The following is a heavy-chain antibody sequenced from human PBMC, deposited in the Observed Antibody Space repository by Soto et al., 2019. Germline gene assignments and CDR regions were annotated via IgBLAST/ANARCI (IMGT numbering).Heavy chain of an antibody. D-gene: IGHD2-15*01. J-gene: IGHJ5*02. CDR2: IKQDGSEK. CDR3: ARHYCSGGTCLFGP. Sequence: GGSLRLSCAASGFSFSSYWMSWVRQAPRKGLEWVANIKQDGSEKYYVDSVKGRFTISRDNAKNSLYLQMNSLRAEDTAVYYCARHYCSGGTCLFGPWGQGTLVTVSS. V-gene: IGHV3-7*01. CDR1: GFSFSSYW.